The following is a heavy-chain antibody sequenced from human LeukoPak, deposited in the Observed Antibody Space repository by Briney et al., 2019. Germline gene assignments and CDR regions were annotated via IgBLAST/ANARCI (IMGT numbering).Heavy chain of an antibody. V-gene: IGHV1-8*01. J-gene: IGHJ4*02. CDR3: ARVLRGGGYFYSPTFRYFDY. CDR2: MNPNSGNT. Sequence: ASVKVSCKASGYTFTSYDINWVRQATGQGLEWMGWMNPNSGNTGYAQKFQGRVTMTRNTSISTAYMELSSLGSEDTAVYYCARVLRGGGYFYSPTFRYFDYWGQGTLVTVSS. CDR1: GYTFTSYD. D-gene: IGHD3-22*01.